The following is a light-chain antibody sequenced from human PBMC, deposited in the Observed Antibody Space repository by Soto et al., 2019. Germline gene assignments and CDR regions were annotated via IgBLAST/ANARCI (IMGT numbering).Light chain of an antibody. J-gene: IGLJ1*01. CDR2: DDN. V-gene: IGLV1-51*01. Sequence: QSVLTQPPSVSAAPGQKVTISCSGSSSNIGGNSVSWYQQLPGTAPKLLSYDDNKRPSGIPDRFSGSKSGTSATLGITGFQTGEEAYYYCGSWDSSLSAYVFGTGTK. CDR3: GSWDSSLSAYV. CDR1: SSNIGGNS.